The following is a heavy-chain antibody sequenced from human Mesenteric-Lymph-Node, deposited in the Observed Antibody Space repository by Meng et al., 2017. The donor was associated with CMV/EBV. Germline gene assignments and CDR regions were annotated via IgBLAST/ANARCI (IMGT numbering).Heavy chain of an antibody. D-gene: IGHD3-10*01. CDR1: GSTFTSYA. Sequence: SCEASGSTFTSYAMHWVRQAPGQRLEWMGWINVGNGNTKYSEKFPGRVTITRDTSASTAYMELSSLRSEDTAVYYCARSYGSGTLDYWGQGTLVTVSS. CDR3: ARSYGSGTLDY. J-gene: IGHJ4*02. V-gene: IGHV1-3*01. CDR2: INVGNGNT.